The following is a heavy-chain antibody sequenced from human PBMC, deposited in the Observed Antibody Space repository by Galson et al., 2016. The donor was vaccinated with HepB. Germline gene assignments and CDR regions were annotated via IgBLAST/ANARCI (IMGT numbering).Heavy chain of an antibody. CDR3: SRRTLHAGHWTFDY. D-gene: IGHD1-1*01. CDR1: GFSLSTSGVG. CDR2: IYWNDDK. J-gene: IGHJ4*02. Sequence: PALVKPTQTLTLTCTFSGFSLSTSGVGVGWICQPPGEALEWLALIYWNDDKRYSPSLKSSFSITKDTSKNQVVLTMTNMDPVDTATYYCSRRTLHAGHWTFDYWGQGTLFTVSS. V-gene: IGHV2-5*01.